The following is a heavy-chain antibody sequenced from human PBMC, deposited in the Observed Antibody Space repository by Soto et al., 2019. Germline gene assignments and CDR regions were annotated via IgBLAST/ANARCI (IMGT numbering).Heavy chain of an antibody. CDR2: ISGSAGST. J-gene: IGHJ4*02. CDR1: GFTFFNYA. Sequence: GGSLRLACAASGFTFFNYAMSWVRQPPGKGLEWVSVISGSAGSTFYADAVKGRFTISRDNSKKMLYLQMSSLRVEDTAVYYCAKEEGSTWYPTDYWGQGTLVTVSS. CDR3: AKEEGSTWYPTDY. V-gene: IGHV3-23*01. D-gene: IGHD6-13*01.